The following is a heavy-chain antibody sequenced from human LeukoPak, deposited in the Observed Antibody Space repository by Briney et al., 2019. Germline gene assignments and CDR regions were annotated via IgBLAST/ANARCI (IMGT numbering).Heavy chain of an antibody. CDR2: INAGNGNT. V-gene: IGHV1-3*01. D-gene: IGHD4-23*01. CDR1: GYTFTSYA. J-gene: IGHJ4*02. Sequence: GASVKVSCKASGYTFTSYAMHWVRQAPGQRLEWMGWINAGNGNTKYSQKFQGRVTITRDTSASTAYMELSSLRSEDTAVYYCARDDSLGLMTTVVNGLGGHFDYWGQGTLVTGSS. CDR3: ARDDSLGLMTTVVNGLGGHFDY.